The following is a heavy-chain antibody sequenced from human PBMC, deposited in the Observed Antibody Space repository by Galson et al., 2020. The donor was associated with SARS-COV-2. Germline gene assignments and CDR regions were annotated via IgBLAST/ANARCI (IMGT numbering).Heavy chain of an antibody. V-gene: IGHV3-30-3*01. J-gene: IGHJ4*02. Sequence: GESLTISCAASGFTFSSYAMHWVRQAPGKGLEWVAVISYDGSNKYYADSVKGRFTISRDNSKNTLYLQMNSLRAEDTAVYYCARARDGGYSYAYDYWGQGTLVTVSS. CDR3: ARARDGGYSYAYDY. CDR1: GFTFSSYA. CDR2: ISYDGSNK. D-gene: IGHD5-18*01.